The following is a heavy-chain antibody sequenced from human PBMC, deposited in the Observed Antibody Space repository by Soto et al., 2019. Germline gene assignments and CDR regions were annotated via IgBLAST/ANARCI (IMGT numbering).Heavy chain of an antibody. CDR3: ARGLSMVGDAFDI. J-gene: IGHJ3*02. V-gene: IGHV3-72*01. Sequence: EVQLVESGGGLVQPGGSLGLSCAAYGFSFSDHYMDWVRQAPGKGLEWFGRIRSKANGYTTEYAASVKGRFTISRDDSKSSLYLQMNGLNIEDTAVYYCARGLSMVGDAFDIWGQGTMVTVSA. CDR1: GFSFSDHY. CDR2: IRSKANGYTT. D-gene: IGHD3-10*01.